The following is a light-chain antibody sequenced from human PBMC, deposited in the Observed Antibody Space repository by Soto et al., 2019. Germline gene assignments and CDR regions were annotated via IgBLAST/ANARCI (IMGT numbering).Light chain of an antibody. V-gene: IGLV2-14*01. CDR3: SSYTTSNTRQIA. J-gene: IGLJ1*01. CDR2: DVS. Sequence: QSVLTQPASVSGSPGQSITISCTGTSSDVGGYNYVSWYQQHPGKAPKFMIYDVSNRPSGVSNRFSGSQSGNTASLTISALQAEDEADYYCSSYTTSNTRQIAFGPGTKVTVL. CDR1: SSDVGGYNY.